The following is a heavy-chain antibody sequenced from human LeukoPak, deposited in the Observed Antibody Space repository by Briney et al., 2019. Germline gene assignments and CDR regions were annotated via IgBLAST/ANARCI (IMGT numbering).Heavy chain of an antibody. CDR3: TRGGDSSGYPLDY. V-gene: IGHV3-49*03. CDR1: GFTFGDYA. D-gene: IGHD3-22*01. J-gene: IGHJ4*02. Sequence: GGSLRLSCTASGFTFGDYAMGWFRQAPGKGLEWVGFIRSKAYGGTTEYAASVKGRFTISRDDSKSIAYLQMNSLKTEDTAVYYCTRGGDSSGYPLDYWGQGTLVTVSS. CDR2: IRSKAYGGTT.